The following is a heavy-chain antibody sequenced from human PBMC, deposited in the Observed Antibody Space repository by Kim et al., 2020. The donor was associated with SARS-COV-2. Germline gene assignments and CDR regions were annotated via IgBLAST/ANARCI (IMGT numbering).Heavy chain of an antibody. CDR2: ISSSSSTI. CDR3: ARGSSSWFPYFDY. D-gene: IGHD6-13*01. CDR1: GFTFSSYS. J-gene: IGHJ4*02. V-gene: IGHV3-48*02. Sequence: GGSLRLSCSASGFTFSSYSMNWVRQAPGKGLEWVSYISSSSSTIYYADSVKGRFTISRDNAKNSLYLQMNSLRDEDTAVYYCARGSSSWFPYFDYWGQGTLVTVSS.